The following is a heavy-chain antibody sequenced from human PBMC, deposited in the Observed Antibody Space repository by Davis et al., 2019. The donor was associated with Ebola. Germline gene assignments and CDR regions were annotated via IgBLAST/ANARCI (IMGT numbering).Heavy chain of an antibody. CDR3: AREGGNSYFDY. V-gene: IGHV4-30-4*08. Sequence: SETLSLTCTVSGGSISHGDYSWSWIRQPPGKGLEWIGYIHHSGGTYYNPSLKSRLTLAVDTSKNQFSLNLSSVTAADTAVYYCAREGGNSYFDYWGQGILVTVSS. CDR2: IHHSGGT. D-gene: IGHD4-23*01. J-gene: IGHJ4*02. CDR1: GGSISHGDYS.